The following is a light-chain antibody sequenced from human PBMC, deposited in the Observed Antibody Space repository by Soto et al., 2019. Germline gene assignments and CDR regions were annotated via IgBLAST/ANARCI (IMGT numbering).Light chain of an antibody. CDR1: QSVRSGY. Sequence: EIVLTQSPGTLSLSPGERATLSCRASQSVRSGYFAWYQQKPGQAPRLLIVGASSRATGIPDRFSGGGSGTSFTLTISRLEPEDFALDYCHQYDNSPLTFGGGTKVEIK. V-gene: IGKV3-20*01. J-gene: IGKJ4*01. CDR3: HQYDNSPLT. CDR2: GAS.